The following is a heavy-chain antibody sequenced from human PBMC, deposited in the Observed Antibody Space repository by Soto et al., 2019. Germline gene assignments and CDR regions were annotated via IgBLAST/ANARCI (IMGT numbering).Heavy chain of an antibody. D-gene: IGHD3-3*02. V-gene: IGHV4-31*11. CDR1: GGPITSGAYY. J-gene: IGHJ6*02. CDR2: IFYSGST. Sequence: QVQLQESGPGLVKPSETLTLTCAVSGGPITSGAYYWTWIRQHPGKGLELIGSIFYSGSTNNNPSLKSRITLSLDTSQNQFSLKMRSVTAADTAVYFCARFRISVGAMDVWGQGTTVTVSS. CDR3: ARFRISVGAMDV.